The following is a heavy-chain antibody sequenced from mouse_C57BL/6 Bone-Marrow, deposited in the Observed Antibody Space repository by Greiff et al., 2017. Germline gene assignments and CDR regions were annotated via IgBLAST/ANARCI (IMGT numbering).Heavy chain of an antibody. D-gene: IGHD2-2*01. Sequence: QVQLQQSGAELARPGASVKLSCKASGYTFTSYGISWVKQRTGQGLEWIGEIYPRSGNTYYNEKFKGKATLTADKSSSTAYMEIRSLTSEDSAVYFCARWLRDAMDYWGQGTSVTVSS. V-gene: IGHV1-81*01. J-gene: IGHJ4*01. CDR1: GYTFTSYG. CDR2: IYPRSGNT. CDR3: ARWLRDAMDY.